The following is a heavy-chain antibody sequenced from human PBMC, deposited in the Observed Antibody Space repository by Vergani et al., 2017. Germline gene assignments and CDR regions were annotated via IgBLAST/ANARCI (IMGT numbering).Heavy chain of an antibody. CDR1: GGSISSSSYY. CDR3: ARYGSSWSPYAFDI. D-gene: IGHD6-13*01. CDR2: IYYSGST. V-gene: IGHV4-39*07. Sequence: QLQLQESGPGLVKPSETLSLTCTVSGGSISSSSYYWGWIRQPPGKGLEWIGRIYYSGSTYYNPSLKSRVTISVDTSQNHFSLKLSSVTAADTAVYYCARYGSSWSPYAFDIWGQGTMVTVSS. J-gene: IGHJ3*02.